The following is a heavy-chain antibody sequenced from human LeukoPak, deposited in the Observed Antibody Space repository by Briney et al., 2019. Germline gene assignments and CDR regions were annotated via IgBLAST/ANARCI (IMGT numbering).Heavy chain of an antibody. V-gene: IGHV3-23*01. Sequence: GGSLRLSCAASGFTFSSSSMSWVRQAPGKGLEWVSALTGSGGSTYYADSVKGRFTISRDNSKKTLFLQMNSLRAEDTAVYYCARESDSGKDFDCWGQGTLVTVSS. D-gene: IGHD1-26*01. CDR2: LTGSGGST. CDR3: ARESDSGKDFDC. J-gene: IGHJ4*02. CDR1: GFTFSSSS.